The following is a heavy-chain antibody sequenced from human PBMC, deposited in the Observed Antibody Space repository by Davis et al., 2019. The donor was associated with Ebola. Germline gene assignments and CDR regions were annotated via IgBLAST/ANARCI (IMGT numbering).Heavy chain of an antibody. V-gene: IGHV3-23*01. CDR2: ISGSGGST. CDR1: GFTFSSYA. J-gene: IGHJ6*02. CDR3: ARDLRGYSGYDYPPGSYYYYGMDV. D-gene: IGHD5-12*01. Sequence: GESLKISCAASGFTFSSYAMSWVRQAPGKGLEWVSAISGSGGSTYYADSVKGRFTISRDNSKNTLYLQMNSLRAEDTAVYYCARDLRGYSGYDYPPGSYYYYGMDVWGQGTTVTVSS.